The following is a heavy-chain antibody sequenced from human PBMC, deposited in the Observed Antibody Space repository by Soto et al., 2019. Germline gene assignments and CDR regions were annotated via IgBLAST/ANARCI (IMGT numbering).Heavy chain of an antibody. CDR3: ARDRSTMVRGVIITPDY. Sequence: VGPVRLSCAAPGFTFGSYAMHCVRQAPGKRLEWVAVIPNDGSNKYYADSVKGRFTITRDNTKNTLYLQMNSLRAEDTAVYYCARDRSTMVRGVIITPDYWGQGXLVTVYS. J-gene: IGHJ4*02. D-gene: IGHD3-10*01. CDR2: IPNDGSNK. CDR1: GFTFGSYA. V-gene: IGHV3-30-3*01.